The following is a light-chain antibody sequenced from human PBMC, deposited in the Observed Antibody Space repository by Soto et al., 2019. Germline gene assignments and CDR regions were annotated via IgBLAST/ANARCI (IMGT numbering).Light chain of an antibody. CDR2: GNT. CDR3: QSYDSSLSAYV. Sequence: QSALAQPPSVSGAPGQKVTISCTGSSSNIGAGYDLHWYQQLPGTAPKLLLYGNTNRPSGVPDRFSGSKSGTSASLAITGLQAEDEADYYCQSYDSSLSAYVFGTGTNFTVL. V-gene: IGLV1-40*01. CDR1: SSNIGAGYD. J-gene: IGLJ1*01.